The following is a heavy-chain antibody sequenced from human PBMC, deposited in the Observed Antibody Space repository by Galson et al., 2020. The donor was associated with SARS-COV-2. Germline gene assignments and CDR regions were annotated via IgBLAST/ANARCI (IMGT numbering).Heavy chain of an antibody. D-gene: IGHD6-13*01. J-gene: IGHJ4*02. Sequence: ASVSVSCEASGYTFSSYDINWVRQATGQGLEWMGWINPNSGNTGYAQKFQGRVTMTRNTSISTAYMELSSLRSEDTAVYYCAIGRGSSWYEYWGQGTLVTISS. CDR1: GYTFSSYD. CDR3: AIGRGSSWYEY. V-gene: IGHV1-8*01. CDR2: INPNSGNT.